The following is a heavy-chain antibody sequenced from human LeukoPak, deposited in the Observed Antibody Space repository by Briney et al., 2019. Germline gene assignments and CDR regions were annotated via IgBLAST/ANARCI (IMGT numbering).Heavy chain of an antibody. CDR3: ARQKGSYSNYVGKLEFDP. CDR2: IYPGDPDT. D-gene: IGHD4-11*01. CDR1: GYSFTSYW. J-gene: IGHJ5*02. V-gene: IGHV5-51*01. Sequence: GESLKISCKGSGYSFTSYWIGWVRQMPGKGLEWMGIIYPGDPDTRYSPSFQGQVTISADKSISTAYLQWSSLKASDTAMYYCARQKGSYSNYVGKLEFDPWGQGTLVTVSS.